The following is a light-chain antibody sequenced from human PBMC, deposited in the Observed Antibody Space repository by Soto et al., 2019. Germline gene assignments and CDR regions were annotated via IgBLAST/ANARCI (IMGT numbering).Light chain of an antibody. Sequence: QSVLAQPASVSGSPGQSTIISCTGTSSDYVSWYQQHPGKAPKFLIYEVDNRASGISDRFSGSKSGNTASLTISGLQAEDEADYYCQSFDNSLSAWVFGGGTKLTVL. CDR3: QSFDNSLSAWV. CDR2: EVD. CDR1: SSDY. J-gene: IGLJ3*02. V-gene: IGLV2-14*01.